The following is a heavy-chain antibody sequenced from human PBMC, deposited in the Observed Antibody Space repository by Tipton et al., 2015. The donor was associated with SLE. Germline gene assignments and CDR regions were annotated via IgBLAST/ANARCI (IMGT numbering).Heavy chain of an antibody. V-gene: IGHV4-34*01. Sequence: LRLSCAVYGGSFSGYYWSWIRQPPGKGLEWIGEINHSGSTNYNPSLKSRVTISVDTSKNQFSLKLSSVTAADTAVYYCARQGVATDDYWGQGTLVTVSS. J-gene: IGHJ4*02. D-gene: IGHD5-12*01. CDR3: ARQGVATDDY. CDR2: INHSGST. CDR1: GGSFSGYY.